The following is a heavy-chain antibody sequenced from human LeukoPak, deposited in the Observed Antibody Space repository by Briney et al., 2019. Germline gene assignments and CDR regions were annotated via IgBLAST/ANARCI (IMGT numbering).Heavy chain of an antibody. J-gene: IGHJ6*03. D-gene: IGHD2-21*02. CDR3: ARVYCGGDCYNKYYYYMDV. CDR2: IKQDGSEK. CDR1: GFTFSSYW. V-gene: IGHV3-7*01. Sequence: PGGSLRLSCAASGFTFSSYWMSWVRQAPGKGLEWVANIKQDGSEKYYVDSVKGRFTISRDNAKNSLYLQMNSLRAEDTAVYYCARVYCGGDCYNKYYYYMDVWGKGTTVTVSS.